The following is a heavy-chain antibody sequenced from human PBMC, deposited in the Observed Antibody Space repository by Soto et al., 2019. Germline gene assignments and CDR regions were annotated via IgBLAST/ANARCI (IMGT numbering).Heavy chain of an antibody. V-gene: IGHV3-30-3*01. J-gene: IGHJ4*02. CDR3: ARDLSGSGD. CDR1: GFAFSSYA. CDR2: ISYDGSNK. D-gene: IGHD3-10*01. Sequence: QVQLVESGGGVVQPGRSLRLSCAASGFAFSSYAMHWVRQAPGKGLEWVAVISYDGSNKYYADSVKGRFTIARDNSTNTLYLQMHSLRAADTAVYYCARDLSGSGDWGQGTLVTVSS.